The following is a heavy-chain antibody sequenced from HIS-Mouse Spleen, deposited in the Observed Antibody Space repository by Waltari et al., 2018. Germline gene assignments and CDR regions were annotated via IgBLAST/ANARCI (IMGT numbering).Heavy chain of an antibody. J-gene: IGHJ4*02. CDR1: GYTFTSYD. D-gene: IGHD1-1*01. CDR2: MNPNSGNT. Sequence: QVQLVQSGAEVKKPGASVKVSCKASGYTFTSYDINWVRQATGEGLEWMGSMNPNSGNTGYAQKFQGRVTTTSNTSISTAYMELSSLRSEDTAVYYCARGPPPGTPLDYWGQGTLVTVSS. V-gene: IGHV1-8*01. CDR3: ARGPPPGTPLDY.